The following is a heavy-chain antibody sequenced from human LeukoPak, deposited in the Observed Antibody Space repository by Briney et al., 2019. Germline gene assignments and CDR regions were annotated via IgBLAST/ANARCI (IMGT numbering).Heavy chain of an antibody. CDR2: ISSSSTTI. J-gene: IGHJ6*02. Sequence: GGSLRLSCAASGFTFSTYSMNWVRQAPGKGLEWVSYISSSSTTIYYADSVRGRFTISRDDAKNSLYLQMNSLRAEDTAVYYCARRNLGDVWGQGTTVTVSS. CDR1: GFTFSTYS. CDR3: ARRNLGDV. V-gene: IGHV3-48*01. D-gene: IGHD1-14*01.